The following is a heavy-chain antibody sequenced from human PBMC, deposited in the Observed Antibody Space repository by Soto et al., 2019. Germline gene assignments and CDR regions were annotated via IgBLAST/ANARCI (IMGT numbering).Heavy chain of an antibody. CDR2: ISYDGSNK. Sequence: QVQLVESGGGVVQPGRSLRLSCAASGFTFSSYAMHWVRQAPGKGLEWVAVISYDGSNKYYADSVKGRFTISRDNSKNTLYLQMNSLRAEDTAVYYCAKVHLPRAAAAGTLYYYGMDVWGQGTTVTVSS. CDR1: GFTFSSYA. CDR3: AKVHLPRAAAAGTLYYYGMDV. J-gene: IGHJ6*02. V-gene: IGHV3-30*04. D-gene: IGHD6-13*01.